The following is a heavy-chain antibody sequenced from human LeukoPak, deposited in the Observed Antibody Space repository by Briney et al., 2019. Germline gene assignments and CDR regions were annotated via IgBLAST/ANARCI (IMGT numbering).Heavy chain of an antibody. CDR2: IYPGDSDT. CDR3: ARVVGLGGFDY. V-gene: IGHV5-51*01. J-gene: IGHJ4*02. D-gene: IGHD1-26*01. Sequence: GESLKISCKASGYSFTTYWIAWVRQLPGKGLEWMGIIYPGDSDTRYSPSFQGQVTVSADKSISTAYLQWSSRKGSDSAMYYCARVVGLGGFDYWGQGTLVTVSS. CDR1: GYSFTTYW.